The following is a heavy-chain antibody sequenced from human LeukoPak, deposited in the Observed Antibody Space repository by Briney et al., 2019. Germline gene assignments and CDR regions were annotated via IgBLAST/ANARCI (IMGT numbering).Heavy chain of an antibody. CDR3: TRLSAMLRGPEPIYYFDS. D-gene: IGHD1-14*01. CDR2: IKQDGREK. V-gene: IGHV3-7*01. Sequence: PGGSLRLSWAAAGFTFNTYWMSWVRQAPGGGLEWVANIKQDGREKLYVDSLKGRITISRDNSKNSLLLQMNRLRVEDTAMYYCTRLSAMLRGPEPIYYFDSWGQGTLVTVSS. CDR1: GFTFNTYW. J-gene: IGHJ4*02.